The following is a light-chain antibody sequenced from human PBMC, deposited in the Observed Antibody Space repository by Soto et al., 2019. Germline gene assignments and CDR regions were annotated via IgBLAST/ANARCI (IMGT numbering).Light chain of an antibody. CDR2: EVT. CDR3: SSHTSTLAHV. Sequence: QSALAQPASVSGSPGQSITISCTGTSSDVGGYNSVSWYQHHPGQAPKLMIYEVTHRPSGVSNRFSGSKFGNTASLTISGLQADDEADYYCSSHTSTLAHVFRSGTKVTVL. CDR1: SSDVGGYNS. J-gene: IGLJ1*01. V-gene: IGLV2-14*01.